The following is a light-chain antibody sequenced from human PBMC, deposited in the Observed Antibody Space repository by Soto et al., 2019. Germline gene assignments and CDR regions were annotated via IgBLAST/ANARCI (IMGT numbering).Light chain of an antibody. CDR2: VAS. Sequence: MTQSPSSLSASVGNTGTLTCRASQTINSYLNWYQQKPGQAPKLLIYVASSLQSGVPSRFSGRGSGTDFTLTISSLEPEDFATYYCQQSYDIPLTFGTGTQVAI. CDR3: QQSYDIPLT. CDR1: QTINSY. V-gene: IGKV1-39*01. J-gene: IGKJ3*01.